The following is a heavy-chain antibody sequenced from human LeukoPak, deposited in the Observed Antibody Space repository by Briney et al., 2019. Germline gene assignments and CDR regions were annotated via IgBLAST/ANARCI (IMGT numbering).Heavy chain of an antibody. D-gene: IGHD6-6*01. CDR3: ARDVVAARIYYYYYMDV. CDR2: ISYDGSNK. Sequence: GGSLRLSCAASGFTFSSYGMHWVRQAPGKGLEWVAVISYDGSNKYYADSVKGRFTISRDNSKNTLYLQMNSLRAEDTAVYYCARDVVAARIYYYYYMDVWGKGTTVTVSS. V-gene: IGHV3-30*03. J-gene: IGHJ6*03. CDR1: GFTFSSYG.